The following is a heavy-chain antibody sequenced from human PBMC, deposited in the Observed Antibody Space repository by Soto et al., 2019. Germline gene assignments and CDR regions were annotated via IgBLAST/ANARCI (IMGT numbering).Heavy chain of an antibody. J-gene: IGHJ4*02. CDR1: GGSFSGYY. CDR3: ARNSSGWYGGINRYYFDY. CDR2: INHSGST. Sequence: QVQLQQWGAGLLKPSETLSLTCAVYGGSFSGYYWSWIRQAPGKGLEWIGEINHSGSTNYNPSLKSRFTISVDTSKNQFSLKLSSVTAADTAVYYCARNSSGWYGGINRYYFDYWGQGTLVTVSS. D-gene: IGHD6-19*01. V-gene: IGHV4-34*01.